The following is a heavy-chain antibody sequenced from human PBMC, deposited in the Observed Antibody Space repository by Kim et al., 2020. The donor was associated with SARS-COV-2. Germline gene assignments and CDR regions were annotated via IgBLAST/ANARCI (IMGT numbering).Heavy chain of an antibody. J-gene: IGHJ6*02. CDR2: TRNKANSYTT. V-gene: IGHV3-72*01. CDR1: GFTFSDHY. Sequence: EGSLRLSCAASGFTFSDHYMDWVRQAPGKGLEWVGRTRNKANSYTTEYAASVKGRFTISRDDSKNSLYLQMNSLKTEDTAVYYCARAGTHYYYGMDVWGQGTTVTVSS. CDR3: ARAGTHYYYGMDV. D-gene: IGHD6-13*01.